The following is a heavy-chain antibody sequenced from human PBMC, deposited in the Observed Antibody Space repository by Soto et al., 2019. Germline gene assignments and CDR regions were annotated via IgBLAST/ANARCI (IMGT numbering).Heavy chain of an antibody. CDR1: GGSISSYY. CDR2: IYYSGST. J-gene: IGHJ4*02. D-gene: IGHD6-19*01. V-gene: IGHV4-59*12. CDR3: ARSVSGTGIFDY. Sequence: PSETLSLTCTVSGGSISSYYWSWIRQPPGKGLEWIGYIYYSGSTNYNPSLKGRVTISVDTSKNQFSLKLSSVTAADTAVYYCARSVSGTGIFDYWGQGTLVTVSS.